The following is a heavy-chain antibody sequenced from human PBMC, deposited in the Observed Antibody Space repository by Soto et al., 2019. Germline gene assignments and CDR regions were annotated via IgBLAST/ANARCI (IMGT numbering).Heavy chain of an antibody. V-gene: IGHV3-30-3*01. CDR2: ISNDGSNK. CDR1: GFTFSSYA. D-gene: IGHD3-10*01. CDR3: ARSGGSDTSWFRDYYYSGMDV. Sequence: QVQLVESGGGVVQPGRSLRLSCAASGFTFSSYAMHWVRQAPGKGLEWVAVISNDGSNKYYADSVKGRFTISRDNSKNTLYLQVNSLRAEDTAVYYCARSGGSDTSWFRDYYYSGMDVWGQGTTVTVSS. J-gene: IGHJ6*02.